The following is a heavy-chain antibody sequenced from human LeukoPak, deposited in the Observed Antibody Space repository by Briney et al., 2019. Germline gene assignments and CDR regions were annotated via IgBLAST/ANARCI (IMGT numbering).Heavy chain of an antibody. V-gene: IGHV3-64D*09. J-gene: IGHJ4*02. Sequence: GGSLRLSCSASGFTFSNYAMHWVRQAPGEGLEYVSAISSSGGATYFADSVKGRFTISRDNSKNTLYLQMSSLRAEDTAVYYCVVHSGSRYFDYWGQGTLVTVSS. CDR2: ISSSGGAT. CDR1: GFTFSNYA. D-gene: IGHD1-26*01. CDR3: VVHSGSRYFDY.